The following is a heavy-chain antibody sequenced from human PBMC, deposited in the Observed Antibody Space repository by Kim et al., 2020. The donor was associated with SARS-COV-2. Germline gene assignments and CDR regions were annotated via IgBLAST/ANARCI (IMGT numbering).Heavy chain of an antibody. CDR2: INWNGGNT. CDR1: GFIFDDYG. D-gene: IGHD1-7*01. CDR3: GRGRRGTGTPINWYFDL. V-gene: IGHV3-20*04. Sequence: GGSLRLSCAASGFIFDDYGMTWVRRAPGRGLEWVSGINWNGGNTGYADSVKGRFTISRDNAKNSLYLQMNSLRAEDTALYYCGRGRRGTGTPINWYFDLWGRGTLVTVSS. J-gene: IGHJ2*01.